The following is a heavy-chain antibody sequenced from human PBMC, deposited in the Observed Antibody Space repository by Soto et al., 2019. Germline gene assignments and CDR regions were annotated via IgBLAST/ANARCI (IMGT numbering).Heavy chain of an antibody. D-gene: IGHD4-4*01. Sequence: GGSLRLSCAASGFTFSTYWMHWVRQAPGKGLVWVSRISSDGSITIYADSVKGRFTISRDNAKNTLYLQMNSLRAEDTAVYFCARATTRLYFDYWGRGTLVTVSS. CDR3: ARATTRLYFDY. CDR1: GFTFSTYW. V-gene: IGHV3-74*01. CDR2: ISSDGSIT. J-gene: IGHJ4*02.